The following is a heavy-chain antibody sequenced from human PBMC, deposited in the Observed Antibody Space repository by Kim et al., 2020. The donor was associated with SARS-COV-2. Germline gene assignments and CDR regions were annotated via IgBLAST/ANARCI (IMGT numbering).Heavy chain of an antibody. D-gene: IGHD4-17*01. J-gene: IGHJ4*02. CDR3: ARDPAYGDYVLYFDY. Sequence: QKCQGRVTITRDKSASTAYMELSSLRSEDTAVYYCARDPAYGDYVLYFDYWGQGTLVTVSS. V-gene: IGHV1-3*01.